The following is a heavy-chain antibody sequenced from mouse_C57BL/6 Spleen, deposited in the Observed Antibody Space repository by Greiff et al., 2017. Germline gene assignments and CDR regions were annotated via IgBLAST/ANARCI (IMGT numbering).Heavy chain of an antibody. Sequence: VQLKQSGPVLVKPGASVKMSCKASGYTFTDYYMNWVKQSHGKSLEWIGVINPYNGGTSYNQKFKGKATLTVDKSSSTAYMELNSLTSEDSAVYYCARMEYYGSSLYYFDYWGQGTTLTVSS. V-gene: IGHV1-19*01. D-gene: IGHD1-1*01. CDR1: GYTFTDYY. CDR2: INPYNGGT. J-gene: IGHJ2*01. CDR3: ARMEYYGSSLYYFDY.